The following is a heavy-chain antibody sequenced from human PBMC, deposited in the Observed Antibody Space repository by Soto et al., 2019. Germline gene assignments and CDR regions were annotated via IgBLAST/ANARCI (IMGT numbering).Heavy chain of an antibody. V-gene: IGHV4-34*01. CDR2: INHSGST. D-gene: IGHD1-26*01. Sequence: NPSETLSLTCAVYGGSFSGYYWSWIRQPPGKGLEWIGEINHSGSTNYNPSLKSRVTISVDTSKNQFSLKLSSVTAADTAVYYCARGVITIVGATYSYGMDVWGQGTTVTVSS. CDR1: GGSFSGYY. J-gene: IGHJ6*02. CDR3: ARGVITIVGATYSYGMDV.